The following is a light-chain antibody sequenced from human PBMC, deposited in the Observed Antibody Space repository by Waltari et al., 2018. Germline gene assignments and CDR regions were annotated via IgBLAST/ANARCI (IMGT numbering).Light chain of an antibody. J-gene: IGKJ3*01. V-gene: IGKV1-39*01. CDR2: AAS. CDR3: QQSYSTLT. Sequence: DIQMTQSPSSLSASVGDRVTITCRASQSISSYLNWYQQKPGKAPKLLIYAASSLQSGVPSRFSVSGAGTDFTLTISSLQPEDFATCYCQQSYSTLTFGPGTKVDIK. CDR1: QSISSY.